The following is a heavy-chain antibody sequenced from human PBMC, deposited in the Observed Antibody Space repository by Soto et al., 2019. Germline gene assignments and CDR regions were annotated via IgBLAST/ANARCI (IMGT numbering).Heavy chain of an antibody. Sequence: QLVETGGGLIQPGTSLTLSCAASGFSVSRNYMTWVRQSPGKGLEWVSFVYSGGATFYADSVKFRFILSRDDFQNTMYLQMNNLIAADTAVYYCARVPGRLWGRGTLVTVAS. J-gene: IGHJ4*02. CDR2: VYSGGAT. CDR1: GFSVSRNY. V-gene: IGHV3-53*02. CDR3: ARVPGRL. D-gene: IGHD3-10*01.